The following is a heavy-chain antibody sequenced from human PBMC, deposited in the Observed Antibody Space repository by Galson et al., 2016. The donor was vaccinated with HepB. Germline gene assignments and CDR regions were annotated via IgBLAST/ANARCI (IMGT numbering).Heavy chain of an antibody. Sequence: SPRLSCAASGFTFSSYSMNWVRQAPGKGLEWVSSISSSSSYIYYADLVKGRFTISRDNAKNSLYLQMNSLRAEDTAVYYCARDLRRSSSSSDYWGQGTLVTVSS. D-gene: IGHD6-6*01. CDR3: ARDLRRSSSSSDY. CDR2: ISSSSSYI. V-gene: IGHV3-21*06. CDR1: GFTFSSYS. J-gene: IGHJ4*02.